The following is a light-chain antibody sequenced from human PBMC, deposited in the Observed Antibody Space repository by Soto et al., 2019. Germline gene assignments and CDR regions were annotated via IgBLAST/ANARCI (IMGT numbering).Light chain of an antibody. V-gene: IGKV3D-11*01. CDR2: DAS. Sequence: EIVLTQSPATLSLSPGERATFSCSASQGVSSNLAWYQQKPGLAPRLLIYDASNRATGIPARFSGSGSGTDFTLTISSLQPDDFATYYCQQYNSYPITFGQGTRLEIK. CDR3: QQYNSYPIT. J-gene: IGKJ5*01. CDR1: QGVSSN.